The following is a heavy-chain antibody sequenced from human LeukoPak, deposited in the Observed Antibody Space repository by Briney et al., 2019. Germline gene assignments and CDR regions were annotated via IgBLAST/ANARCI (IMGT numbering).Heavy chain of an antibody. Sequence: PGGSLRLSCAASGFTFSDYPMYWVLQAPGKGLEWVAVISYDASNDFYRDSVRGRFTISRDNARNTVYLQMDTLKPEDTAVYYCARSPGFPFGYMDVWGKGTMVIVSS. CDR1: GFTFSDYP. CDR3: ARSPGFPFGYMDV. V-gene: IGHV3-30*04. CDR2: ISYDASND. J-gene: IGHJ6*03. D-gene: IGHD1-14*01.